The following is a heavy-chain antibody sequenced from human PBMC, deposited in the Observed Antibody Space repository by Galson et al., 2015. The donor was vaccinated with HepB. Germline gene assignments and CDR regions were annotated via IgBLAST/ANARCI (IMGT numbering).Heavy chain of an antibody. CDR1: GFTFSSYS. D-gene: IGHD6-19*01. J-gene: IGHJ3*02. Sequence: SLRLSCAASGFTFSSYSMNWVRQAPGKGLEWVSYISSSSSTIYYADSVKGRFTISRDNAKNSLYLQMNSLRAEDTAVYYCARDPVAVAPLFDAFDIWGQGTMVTASS. CDR2: ISSSSSTI. V-gene: IGHV3-48*04. CDR3: ARDPVAVAPLFDAFDI.